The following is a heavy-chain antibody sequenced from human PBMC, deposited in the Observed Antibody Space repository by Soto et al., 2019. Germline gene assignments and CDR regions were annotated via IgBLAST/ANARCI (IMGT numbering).Heavy chain of an antibody. V-gene: IGHV1-69*01. Sequence: QVQLVQSGAEVKKPGSSVKVSCKASGGTFSSYAISWVRQAPGQGLEWLGGIIPIFGTAHYAQKVQGRVTITAEDSTSTAYMELSGLRSEDTAVYYCARAVGYYDFCSGSYLTYGMDVWGQGTTVTVSS. CDR2: IIPIFGTA. CDR1: GGTFSSYA. D-gene: IGHD3-3*01. J-gene: IGHJ6*02. CDR3: ARAVGYYDFCSGSYLTYGMDV.